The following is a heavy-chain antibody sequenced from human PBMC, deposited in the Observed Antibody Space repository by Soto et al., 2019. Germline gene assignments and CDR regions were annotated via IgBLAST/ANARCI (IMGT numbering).Heavy chain of an antibody. D-gene: IGHD3-22*01. CDR2: IYSGGST. V-gene: IGHV3-53*01. CDR3: AREARSRSDDYYDRSGYSH. J-gene: IGHJ4*02. CDR1: GFTVSSNY. Sequence: GGSLRLACAASGFTVSSNYMSWVRQAPGKGLEWVSVIYSGGSTYYADSVKGRFTISRDNSKNTLYLQMNSLRAEDTAVYYCAREARSRSDDYYDRSGYSHWGQGTLVTVSS.